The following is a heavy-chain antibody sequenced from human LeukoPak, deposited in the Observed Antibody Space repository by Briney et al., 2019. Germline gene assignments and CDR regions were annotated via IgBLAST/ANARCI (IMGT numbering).Heavy chain of an antibody. CDR3: ARHEIIAVAGPVEADAFDI. CDR1: GGSISSSSYY. D-gene: IGHD6-19*01. Sequence: PSETLSLTCTVSGGSISSSSYYWGWIRQPPGKGLEWIGSIYYSGGTYYNPSLKSRVTISVDTSKNQFSLKLSSVTAADTAVYYCARHEIIAVAGPVEADAFDIWGQGTMVTVSS. CDR2: IYYSGGT. V-gene: IGHV4-39*01. J-gene: IGHJ3*02.